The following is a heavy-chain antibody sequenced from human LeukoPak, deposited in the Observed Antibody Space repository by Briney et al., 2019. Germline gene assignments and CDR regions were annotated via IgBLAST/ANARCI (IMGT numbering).Heavy chain of an antibody. V-gene: IGHV3-33*01. CDR3: ARDFQRYCSGGSCGWFDP. CDR2: IWYDGSNK. CDR1: GFTFSSYG. J-gene: IGHJ5*02. Sequence: PGGSLRLSCAASGFTFSSYGMHWVRQAPGKGLEWVAVIWYDGSNKYYADSVKGRFTISRDNSKNTLYLQMNSLRAEDTAVYYCARDFQRYCSGGSCGWFDPWGQGTLVTVSS. D-gene: IGHD2-15*01.